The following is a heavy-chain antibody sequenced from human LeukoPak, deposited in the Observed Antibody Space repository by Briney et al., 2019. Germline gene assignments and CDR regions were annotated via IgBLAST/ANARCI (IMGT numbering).Heavy chain of an antibody. CDR3: ARYIAAADPYYYYGMDV. CDR2: IYYSGST. Sequence: SETLSLTCTVSGGSINSYYWSWIRQPPGKGLEWIGYIYYSGSTNYNPSLKSRATISVDTSKNQFSLKLNSMTAADTAVYYCARYIAAADPYYYYGMDVWGQGTTVTVSS. CDR1: GGSINSYY. V-gene: IGHV4-59*08. D-gene: IGHD6-13*01. J-gene: IGHJ6*02.